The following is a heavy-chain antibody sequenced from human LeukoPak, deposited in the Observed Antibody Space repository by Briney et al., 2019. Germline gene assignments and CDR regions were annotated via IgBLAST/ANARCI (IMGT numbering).Heavy chain of an antibody. J-gene: IGHJ4*02. CDR1: GGSFSGYY. V-gene: IGHV4-34*01. D-gene: IGHD6-6*01. CDR3: ARGGLSSSTNSFDY. Sequence: PSETLSLTCAVYGGSFSGYYWSWIRQPPGKGLEWLGEINHSGSTNYNPPLKSRVTISVDTSKNQFSLKLSSVTAADTAVYYCARGGLSSSTNSFDYWGQGTLVTVSS. CDR2: INHSGST.